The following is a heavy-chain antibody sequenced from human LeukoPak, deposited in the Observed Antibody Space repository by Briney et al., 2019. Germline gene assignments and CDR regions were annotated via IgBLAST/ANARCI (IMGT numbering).Heavy chain of an antibody. J-gene: IGHJ2*01. CDR2: ISAYNGNT. D-gene: IGHD5-18*01. V-gene: IGHV1-18*01. Sequence: ASVKVSCKASGYTFTSYGISWVRQAPGQGLEWMGWISAYNGNTNYARKLQGRVTMTTDTSTSTAYMELRSLRSDDTAVYYCARSDTAMVRGYFDLWGRGALVTVSS. CDR1: GYTFTSYG. CDR3: ARSDTAMVRGYFDL.